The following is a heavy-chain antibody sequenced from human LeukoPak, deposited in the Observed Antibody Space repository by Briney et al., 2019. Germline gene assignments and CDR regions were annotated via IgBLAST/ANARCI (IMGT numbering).Heavy chain of an antibody. CDR1: GFTFSSYW. V-gene: IGHV3-7*05. Sequence: GGSLRLSCAASGFTFSSYWMSWVRQAPGKGLEWVANIKQDGSEKYYVDSVKGRFTISRDNSKNTLYLQMNSLRAEDTAVYYCANRPGYYYDSSGYAFDIWGQGTMVTVSS. CDR2: IKQDGSEK. CDR3: ANRPGYYYDSSGYAFDI. D-gene: IGHD3-22*01. J-gene: IGHJ3*02.